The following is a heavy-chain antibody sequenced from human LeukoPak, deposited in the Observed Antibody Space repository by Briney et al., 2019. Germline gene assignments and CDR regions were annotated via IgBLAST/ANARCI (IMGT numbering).Heavy chain of an antibody. CDR3: ARDHSGEYYDFWSGYYNYYYGMDA. Sequence: GGSLRLSCAASGFTFSSYWMHWVRQAPGKGLVWVSRINSDGSSTSYADSVKGRFTISRDNAKNTLYLQMNSLRAEDTAVYYCARDHSGEYYDFWSGYYNYYYGMDAWGQGTTVTVSS. CDR2: INSDGSST. J-gene: IGHJ6*02. D-gene: IGHD3-3*01. CDR1: GFTFSSYW. V-gene: IGHV3-74*01.